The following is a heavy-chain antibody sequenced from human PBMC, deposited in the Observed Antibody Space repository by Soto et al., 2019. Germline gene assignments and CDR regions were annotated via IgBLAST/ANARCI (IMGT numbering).Heavy chain of an antibody. CDR1: GFPFRNAW. CDR2: VKSRADGGAT. D-gene: IGHD6-6*01. J-gene: IGHJ5*02. Sequence: VQLVESGGGLVKPGGSLRLSCEASGFPFRNAWMNWVRQAPGKGLEWVGRVKSRADGGATDYAAPVRGRFIISRDDSKNMLYLQMNSLKTDDAALYYCMSQGTDSSSAWSQGTLVTVSS. V-gene: IGHV3-15*07. CDR3: MSQGTDSSSA.